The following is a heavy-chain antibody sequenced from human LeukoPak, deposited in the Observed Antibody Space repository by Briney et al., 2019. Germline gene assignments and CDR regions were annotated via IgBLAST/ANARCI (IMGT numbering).Heavy chain of an antibody. J-gene: IGHJ4*02. CDR2: ISAYNGNT. Sequence: ASVKVSCKASGYTFTNYGISWVRQAPGQGLEWMGWISAYNGNTNYAQKLQGRVTMTTDTSTSTAYMELSRLRSDDTAVYYCARGGWSGYSYGSEPEKYFDYWGQGTLVTVSS. CDR3: ARGGWSGYSYGSEPEKYFDY. CDR1: GYTFTNYG. D-gene: IGHD5-18*01. V-gene: IGHV1-18*01.